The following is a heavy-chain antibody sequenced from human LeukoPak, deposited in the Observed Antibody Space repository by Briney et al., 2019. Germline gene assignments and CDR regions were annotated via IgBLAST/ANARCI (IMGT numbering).Heavy chain of an antibody. J-gene: IGHJ4*02. CDR1: GGSISSGGYS. D-gene: IGHD1-14*01. CDR2: IYHSGST. CDR3: ARHGNRLFDY. Sequence: SETLSLTCAVSGGSISSGGYSWRWIRQPPGKGLEWIGYIYHSGSTYYNPSLKSRITISVDRSKTQFSLKLSTVTAADTAVYYCARHGNRLFDYWGQGTLVTVSS. V-gene: IGHV4-30-2*01.